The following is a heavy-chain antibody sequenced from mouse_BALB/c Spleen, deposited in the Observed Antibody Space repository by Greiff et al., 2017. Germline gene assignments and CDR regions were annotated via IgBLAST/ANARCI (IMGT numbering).Heavy chain of an antibody. CDR3: ASPYYGYDVGYYAMDY. D-gene: IGHD2-9*01. Sequence: QVQLQQSGAELVRPGASVKLSCKASGYTFTSYWMQWVKQRPGQGLEWIGAIYPGDGDTRYTQKFKGKATLTADKSSSTAYMQLSSLASEDSAVYYCASPYYGYDVGYYAMDYWGQGTSVTVSS. CDR2: IYPGDGDT. CDR1: GYTFTSYW. V-gene: IGHV1-87*01. J-gene: IGHJ4*01.